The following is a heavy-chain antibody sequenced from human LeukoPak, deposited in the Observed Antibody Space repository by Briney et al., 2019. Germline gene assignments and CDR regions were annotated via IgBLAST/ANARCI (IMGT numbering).Heavy chain of an antibody. D-gene: IGHD3-10*01. J-gene: IGHJ3*02. V-gene: IGHV1-18*01. CDR1: GYTFTSYG. CDR3: ARGCITMVRGVITGDAFDI. CDR2: ISAYNGNT. Sequence: ASVKVSCKASGYTFTSYGISWVRQAPGQGLEWMGWISAYNGNTNYAQKLQGRVTMTTDTSTSTAYMELRSLRSEDTAVYYCARGCITMVRGVITGDAFDIWGQGTMVTVSS.